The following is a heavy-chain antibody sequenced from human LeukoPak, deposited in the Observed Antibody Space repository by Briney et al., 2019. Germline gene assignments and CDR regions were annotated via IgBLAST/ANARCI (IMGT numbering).Heavy chain of an antibody. CDR3: AKDRSYDAFEI. D-gene: IGHD3-10*01. CDR2: ISGSGGRT. Sequence: GGTLRLSCAASGFTFSNHGMNWVRQAPGKGLEWVSGISGSGGRTYYADSVKGRFTISRDNSKNTVYLQMNSLRAEDTAVYYCAKDRSYDAFEIWGQGTMVTVSS. CDR1: GFTFSNHG. V-gene: IGHV3-23*01. J-gene: IGHJ3*02.